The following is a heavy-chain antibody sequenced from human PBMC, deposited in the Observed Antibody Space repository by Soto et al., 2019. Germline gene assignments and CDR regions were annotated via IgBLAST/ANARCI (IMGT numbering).Heavy chain of an antibody. D-gene: IGHD2-2*01. CDR2: IYPGDSDT. Sequence: GESLKISFKGSGYSFTSCWIGWVRQMPGKGLEWMGIIYPGDSDTRYSPSFQGQVTISADKSISTAYLQWSSLKASDTAMYYCARLVVVPAAQYYYGMDVWGQGTTVTVSS. CDR1: GYSFTSCW. J-gene: IGHJ6*02. CDR3: ARLVVVPAAQYYYGMDV. V-gene: IGHV5-51*01.